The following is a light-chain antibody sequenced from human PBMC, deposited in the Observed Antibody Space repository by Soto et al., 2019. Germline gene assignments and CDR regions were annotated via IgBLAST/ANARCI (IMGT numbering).Light chain of an antibody. CDR2: EVS. J-gene: IGLJ3*02. Sequence: QSVLTQPASVSGSPGQSITISCTGTSSDVGGYNYVSWYQQHPGKAPKLMIYEVSNRPSGVSNRFSGSKSGNTASLTISGLQAEDGADYHCGSYATSSTLVVFGGGTKVTVL. V-gene: IGLV2-14*01. CDR3: GSYATSSTLVV. CDR1: SSDVGGYNY.